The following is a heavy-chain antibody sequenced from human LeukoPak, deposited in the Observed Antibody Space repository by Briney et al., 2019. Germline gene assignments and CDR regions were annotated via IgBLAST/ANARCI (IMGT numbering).Heavy chain of an antibody. CDR1: GFTFDDYA. CDR2: ISWNSKNI. Sequence: GRSLRLSCAASGFTFDDYAMFWVRQAPGKGLERVSGISWNSKNIGYAASVKGRFTISRDNAKNSLYLQMNSLRAEDTAFYYCAKGNRDSSGFYYYYGMDVWGQGTTVTVSS. V-gene: IGHV3-9*01. CDR3: AKGNRDSSGFYYYYGMDV. J-gene: IGHJ6*02. D-gene: IGHD3-22*01.